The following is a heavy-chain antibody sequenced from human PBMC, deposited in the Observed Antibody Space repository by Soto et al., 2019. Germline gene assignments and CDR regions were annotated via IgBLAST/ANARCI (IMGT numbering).Heavy chain of an antibody. Sequence: QVQLVQSGVEVKKPGSSVKVSCKASGGTLNSYAIDWVRQAPGQGLEWMGGIIPIFGNTYYAQRLQGRVKLTADESTRTEYMGLSTLTSDDTAVYYCARGTVTGSEYNFYYYGMDVWGQGTTVIVSS. D-gene: IGHD1-1*01. CDR3: ARGTVTGSEYNFYYYGMDV. CDR2: IIPIFGNT. CDR1: GGTLNSYA. V-gene: IGHV1-69*12. J-gene: IGHJ6*02.